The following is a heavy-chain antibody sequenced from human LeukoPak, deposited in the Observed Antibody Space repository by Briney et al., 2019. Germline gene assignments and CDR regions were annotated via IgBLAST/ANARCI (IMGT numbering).Heavy chain of an antibody. CDR2: IKQDGSEK. CDR3: ARTRGGIVPTIYH. V-gene: IGHV3-7*01. Sequence: GGSLRLSCAASGFTFSSYWMSWVRQAPGKGLEWVANIKQDGSEKYYVDSVKGRFTISRDNAKNSLYLQMNSLRAEDTAVYYCARTRGGIVPTIYHWGQGTLVTVSS. D-gene: IGHD5-12*01. J-gene: IGHJ5*02. CDR1: GFTFSSYW.